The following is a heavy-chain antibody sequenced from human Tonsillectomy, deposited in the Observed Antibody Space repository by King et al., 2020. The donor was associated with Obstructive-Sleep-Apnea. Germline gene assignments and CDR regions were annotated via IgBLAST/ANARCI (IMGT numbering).Heavy chain of an antibody. D-gene: IGHD1-26*01. Sequence: VQLVESGGGLVQPGGSLILSCAASGFTFSSYWMHWVRQAPGKGLVLVSRINPDWSGTIYADSVKGLFTITRDNAKNTLFLQMNSRRAEDTAVYYCARPTTTLHYWGQGTLVTVSS. CDR1: GFTFSSYW. CDR2: INPDWSGT. V-gene: IGHV3-74*01. CDR3: ARPTTTLHY. J-gene: IGHJ4*02.